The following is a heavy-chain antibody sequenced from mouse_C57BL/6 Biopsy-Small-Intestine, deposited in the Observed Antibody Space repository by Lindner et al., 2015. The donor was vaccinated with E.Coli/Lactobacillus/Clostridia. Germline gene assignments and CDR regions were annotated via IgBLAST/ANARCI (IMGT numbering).Heavy chain of an antibody. CDR3: AREGDNSGPWFVS. CDR1: GYTFTDYY. V-gene: IGHV1-19*01. D-gene: IGHD3-2*02. Sequence: VQLQESGPVLVRPGASVKMSCKASGYTFTDYYIHWVKQSHDKSLEWIGLINPFNGGTNYNQKFKGKATLTVDKSSSTAYMELSRLTSEDAAVFYCAREGDNSGPWFVSWGQGTLVTVSA. CDR2: INPFNGGT. J-gene: IGHJ3*01.